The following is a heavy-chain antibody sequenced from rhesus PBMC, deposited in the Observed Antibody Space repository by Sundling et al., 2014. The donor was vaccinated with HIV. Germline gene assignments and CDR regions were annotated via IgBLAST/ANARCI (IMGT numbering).Heavy chain of an antibody. D-gene: IGHD5-36*01. Sequence: QLQLQESGPGLVKPSETLSVTCAVSGGSISSSYWSWIRQAPGKGLEWIGYIYGSGSSTNYNPSLKSRVTLSVDTSTNQFSLKLTSVTAADTAVYYCASEIATNDAFDFWGQGLRVTVSS. J-gene: IGHJ3*01. CDR3: ASEIATNDAFDF. CDR1: GGSISSSY. CDR2: IYGSGSST. V-gene: IGHV4-169*02.